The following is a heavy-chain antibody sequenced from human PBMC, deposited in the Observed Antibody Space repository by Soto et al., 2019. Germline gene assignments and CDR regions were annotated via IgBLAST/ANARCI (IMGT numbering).Heavy chain of an antibody. CDR2: IYPGDSDT. CDR1: GYSFTSYW. J-gene: IGHJ3*02. V-gene: IGHV5-51*01. Sequence: PGESLKISCKGSGYSFTSYWIGWVRQMPGKGLEWMGIIYPGDSDTRYSPSFQGQVTISADKSISTAYLQWSSLKASDTAMYYCASPYCSSTSCYVNEAFDIWGQGTMVTVSS. CDR3: ASPYCSSTSCYVNEAFDI. D-gene: IGHD2-2*01.